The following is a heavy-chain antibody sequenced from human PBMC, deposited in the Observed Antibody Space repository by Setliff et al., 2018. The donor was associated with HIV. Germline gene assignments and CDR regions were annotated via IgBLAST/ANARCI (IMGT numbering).Heavy chain of an antibody. CDR1: GFTFTTST. CDR2: MSASSTTI. CDR3: ARAYNVYDYRFDSSGYDY. Sequence: GGSLRLSCAVSGFTFTTSTMNWVRQAPGKGLEWVSYMSASSTTIYYADSVKGRFTISRDNAKNSLYLQMNSLKAEDTAVYYCARAYNVYDYRFDSSGYDYWGQGTLVTVSS. D-gene: IGHD3-22*01. V-gene: IGHV3-48*01. J-gene: IGHJ4*02.